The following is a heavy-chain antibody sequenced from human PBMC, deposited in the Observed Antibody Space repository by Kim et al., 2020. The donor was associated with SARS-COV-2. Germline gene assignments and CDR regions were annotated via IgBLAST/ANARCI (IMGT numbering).Heavy chain of an antibody. Sequence: SVKVSCKASGGTFSSYAISWVRQAPGQGLEWMGGIIPIFGTANYAQKFQGRVTITADESTSTAYMELSSLRSEDTAVYYCARAWKYYYDSSGYLNWGQGTLVTVSS. CDR1: GGTFSSYA. CDR2: IIPIFGTA. D-gene: IGHD3-22*01. J-gene: IGHJ4*02. CDR3: ARAWKYYYDSSGYLN. V-gene: IGHV1-69*13.